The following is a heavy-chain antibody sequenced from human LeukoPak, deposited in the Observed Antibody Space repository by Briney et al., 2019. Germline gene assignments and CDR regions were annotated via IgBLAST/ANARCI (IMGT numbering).Heavy chain of an antibody. D-gene: IGHD4-11*01. CDR3: ARAVTTLTTPYFYYYHMDV. CDR2: INRSGST. V-gene: IGHV4-34*01. J-gene: IGHJ6*03. CDR1: GGSFSDFY. Sequence: SANLSLNCAVYGGSFSDFYWTWVRQPPGDGLEWIGEINRSGSTNSNPSLKSRVTMSVDTSKTQFSLHLSSVTASDTAVYYCARAVTTLTTPYFYYYHMDVWGQGATVTVSS.